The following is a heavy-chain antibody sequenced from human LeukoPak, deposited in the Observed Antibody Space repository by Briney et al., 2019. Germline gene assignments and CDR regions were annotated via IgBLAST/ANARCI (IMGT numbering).Heavy chain of an antibody. Sequence: SVNVSCKASGGTFSRYAISWVRQAPGQGLEWMGGIIPIFGTANYAQKFQGRVTITTDESTSTAYMELSSLRSEDTAVYYCARARQRYYDSSGYYPFDYWGQGTLVTVSS. CDR3: ARARQRYYDSSGYYPFDY. D-gene: IGHD3-22*01. J-gene: IGHJ4*02. CDR1: GGTFSRYA. CDR2: IIPIFGTA. V-gene: IGHV1-69*05.